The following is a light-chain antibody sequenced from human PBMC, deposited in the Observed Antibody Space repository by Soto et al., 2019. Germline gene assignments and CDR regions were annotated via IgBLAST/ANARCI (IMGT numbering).Light chain of an antibody. CDR3: QQCKNWFSIT. Sequence: EIVMTQSPATLSVSPGESVTLSCRASQLFSSNLAWYQRRPGQAPRLLIYGSSTRATGVPPRFSGSASGTEFTLTISSLKSEDFGVYYCQQCKNWFSITFGQWTRREIK. J-gene: IGKJ5*01. CDR1: QLFSSN. CDR2: GSS. V-gene: IGKV3-15*01.